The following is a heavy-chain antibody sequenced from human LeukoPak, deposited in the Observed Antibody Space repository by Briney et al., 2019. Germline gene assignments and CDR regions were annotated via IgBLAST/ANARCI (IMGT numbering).Heavy chain of an antibody. Sequence: SETLSLTCTVSGGSISSYYWSWLRQPAGKGLEWIGRIYTSGSTNYNPSLTSRVTMSVDTSKNHYSLTLRSVTGADTAVYYCARDCGGSCYSGGVWFDPWGQGTLVIVSS. J-gene: IGHJ5*02. CDR3: ARDCGGSCYSGGVWFDP. CDR1: GGSISSYY. D-gene: IGHD2-15*01. CDR2: IYTSGST. V-gene: IGHV4-4*07.